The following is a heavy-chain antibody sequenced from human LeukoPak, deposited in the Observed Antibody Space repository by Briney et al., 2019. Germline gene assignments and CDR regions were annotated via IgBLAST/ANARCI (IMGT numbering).Heavy chain of an antibody. D-gene: IGHD3-22*01. Sequence: GGSLRLSCAASGFTFSSYSMDWVRQAPGKGLEWVSSISSSSSYIYYADSVKGRFTISRDNAKNSLYLQMNSLRAEDTAVYYCARVIEVGYYDSSGYMDHWGQGTLVTVSS. CDR2: ISSSSSYI. J-gene: IGHJ4*02. V-gene: IGHV3-21*01. CDR1: GFTFSSYS. CDR3: ARVIEVGYYDSSGYMDH.